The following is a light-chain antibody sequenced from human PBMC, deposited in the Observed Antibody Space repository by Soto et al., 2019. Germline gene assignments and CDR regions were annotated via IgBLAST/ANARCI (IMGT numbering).Light chain of an antibody. CDR1: QSLSSY. V-gene: IGKV3-11*01. CDR2: DAS. Sequence: ELVLTQSPDTLSLSPGERATLSCRASQSLSSYLAWYQQKPGQAPRLLIYDASNRATGIPARFSGSGSGTDFTLTISSLQPEDFAVYYCQQRTNRPPKYTFGQGTKLEIK. J-gene: IGKJ2*01. CDR3: QQRTNRPPKYT.